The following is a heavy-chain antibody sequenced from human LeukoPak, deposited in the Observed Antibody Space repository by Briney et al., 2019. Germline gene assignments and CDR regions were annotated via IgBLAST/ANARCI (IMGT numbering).Heavy chain of an antibody. CDR2: VSNDGSST. Sequence: GGSLRLSCAASGFTLSNYWMHWVRQGPGKGLVWVSRVSNDGSSTAYADSVRGRFTISRDNAKNTLYLQMNGLRAEDTAVYYCVGAAADTTPRPWGQGTLVTVSS. CDR3: VGAAADTTPRP. V-gene: IGHV3-74*01. J-gene: IGHJ4*02. D-gene: IGHD6-13*01. CDR1: GFTLSNYW.